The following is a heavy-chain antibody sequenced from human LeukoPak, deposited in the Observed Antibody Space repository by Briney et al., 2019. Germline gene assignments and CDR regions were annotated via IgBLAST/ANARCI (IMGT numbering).Heavy chain of an antibody. J-gene: IGHJ3*02. CDR3: AKDLDNDFWSGYYIPVAFDI. V-gene: IGHV3-23*01. CDR1: GFSFSTYV. CDR2: ISGSGGST. D-gene: IGHD3-3*01. Sequence: GGSLRLSCAASGFSFSTYVMSWVRQSPGKGLEWVSSISGSGGSTYYADSVKGRFTISRDNSKNTLYLQMNSLRAEDTAVYYCAKDLDNDFWSGYYIPVAFDIWGQGTMVTVSS.